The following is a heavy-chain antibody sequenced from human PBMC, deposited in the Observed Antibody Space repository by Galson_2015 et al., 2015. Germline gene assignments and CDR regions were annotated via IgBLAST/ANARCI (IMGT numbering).Heavy chain of an antibody. CDR2: I. Sequence: IYYADSVKGRFTISRDNAKNSLYLQMNSLRAEDTAVYYCARVSSSRNTNYYGMDVWGQGTTVTVSS. V-gene: IGHV3-48*03. J-gene: IGHJ6*02. D-gene: IGHD6-13*01. CDR3: ARVSSSRNTNYYGMDV.